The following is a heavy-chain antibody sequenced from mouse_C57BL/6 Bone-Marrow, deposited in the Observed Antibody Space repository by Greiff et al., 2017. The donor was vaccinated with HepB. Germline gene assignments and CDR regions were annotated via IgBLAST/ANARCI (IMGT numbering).Heavy chain of an antibody. V-gene: IGHV1-69*01. Sequence: VQLKESGAELVMPGASVKLSCKASGYTFTSYWMHWVKQRPGQGLEWIGEIDPSDSYTNYNQKFKGKSTLTVDKSSSTAYMQLSSLTSEDSAVYYCARVPTVVADYWGQGTTLTVSS. CDR2: IDPSDSYT. J-gene: IGHJ2*01. CDR3: ARVPTVVADY. CDR1: GYTFTSYW. D-gene: IGHD1-1*01.